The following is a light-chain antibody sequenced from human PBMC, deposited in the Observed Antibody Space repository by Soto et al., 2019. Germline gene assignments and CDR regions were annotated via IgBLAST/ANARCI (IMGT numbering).Light chain of an antibody. Sequence: DIQMTHSPSSLSASVGDRVTITCRASQSISSHLNWYQQKAGKAPKLLISGASSLESGVPSRFSGSGSGTDLTRTISILQAEDFATYYCQQSYTTPRTFCQATKVEIK. CDR2: GAS. CDR3: QQSYTTPRT. CDR1: QSISSH. V-gene: IGKV1-39*01. J-gene: IGKJ1*01.